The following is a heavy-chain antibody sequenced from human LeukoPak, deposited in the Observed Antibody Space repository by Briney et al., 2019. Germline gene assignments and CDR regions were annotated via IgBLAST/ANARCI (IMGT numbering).Heavy chain of an antibody. J-gene: IGHJ5*02. D-gene: IGHD3-10*01. V-gene: IGHV3-64D*06. CDR1: GFTFSSYA. CDR2: ISSNGGST. CDR3: VKDAVTMVRGVIMYGSAKNWLDP. Sequence: GGSLRLSCSASGFTFSSYAMHWVRQAPGKGLEYVSAISSNGGSTYYADSVKGRFTISRDNSKNTLYLQMSSLRAEDTAVYYCVKDAVTMVRGVIMYGSAKNWLDPWGQGTLVTVSS.